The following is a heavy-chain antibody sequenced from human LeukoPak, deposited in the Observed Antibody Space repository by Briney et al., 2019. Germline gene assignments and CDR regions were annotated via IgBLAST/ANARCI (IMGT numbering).Heavy chain of an antibody. CDR2: ISSSGSTI. V-gene: IGHV3-11*01. J-gene: IGHJ5*02. CDR3: ARSTSTWWFDP. CDR1: GFTFSDYY. Sequence: GRSLRLSCAASGFTFSDYYMSWIRQAPGKGLEWVSYISSSGSTIYYADSVKGRFTISRDNAKNSLYLQMNSLRAEDTAVYYCARSTSTWWFDPWGQGTLVTVSS.